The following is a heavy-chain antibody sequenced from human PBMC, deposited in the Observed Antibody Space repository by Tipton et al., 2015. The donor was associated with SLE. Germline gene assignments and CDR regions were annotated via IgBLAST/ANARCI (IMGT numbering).Heavy chain of an antibody. Sequence: VQLVQSGAEVKKPGSSVKVSCKASGGTFSSYTISWVRQAPGQGLEWMGWISTYNGNTDYAQKFQGRVTMTTDTSTSTVYMELRRLRSDDTAMYYCARDGAAADSFDYWGQGTLVTVSS. CDR1: GGTFSSYT. CDR3: ARDGAAADSFDY. V-gene: IGHV1-18*01. D-gene: IGHD6-13*01. CDR2: ISTYNGNT. J-gene: IGHJ4*02.